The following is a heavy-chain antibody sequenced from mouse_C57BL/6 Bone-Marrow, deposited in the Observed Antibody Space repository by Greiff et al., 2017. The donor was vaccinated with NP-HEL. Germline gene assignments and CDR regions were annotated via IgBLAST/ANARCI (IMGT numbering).Heavy chain of an antibody. CDR3: ALYYYGSSLYYYAMDY. CDR1: GYSFTDYN. CDR2: INPNYGTT. D-gene: IGHD1-1*01. J-gene: IGHJ4*01. V-gene: IGHV1-39*01. Sequence: EVQLQQSGPELVKTGASVKISCKASGYSFTDYNMNWVKQSNGKSLEWIGVINPNYGTTSYNQKFKGKATLTVDQSSSTAYMQLNSLTSEDSAVYYCALYYYGSSLYYYAMDYWGQGTSVTVSS.